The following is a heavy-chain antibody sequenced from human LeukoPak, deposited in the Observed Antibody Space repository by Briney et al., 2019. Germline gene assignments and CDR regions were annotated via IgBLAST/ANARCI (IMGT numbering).Heavy chain of an antibody. J-gene: IGHJ4*02. CDR3: ARDLDSSGCYAIL. Sequence: ASVKVSCKASGFTLTNYGISWVRQAPGQGLEWMGWISAYRGNANYARKFQGRVTMTTDTSTNTAYMELRSLISDDTAVYYCARDLDSSGCYAILWGQGTLVTVSS. V-gene: IGHV1-18*01. CDR1: GFTLTNYG. CDR2: ISAYRGNA. D-gene: IGHD3-22*01.